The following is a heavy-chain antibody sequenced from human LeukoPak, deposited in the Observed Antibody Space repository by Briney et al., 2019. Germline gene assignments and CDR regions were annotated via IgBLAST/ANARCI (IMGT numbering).Heavy chain of an antibody. V-gene: IGHV3-21*01. Sequence: PGGSLRLSCAASGFTFSHYSVDWVRQAPGKGLEWVSSISRTSSDTYYADSVKGRFTISRDNAKNSLYLQMNSLRAEDTAVYYCARGVPDDYWGQGTLVTVSS. CDR1: GFTFSHYS. J-gene: IGHJ4*02. CDR3: ARGVPDDY. CDR2: ISRTSSDT. D-gene: IGHD1-14*01.